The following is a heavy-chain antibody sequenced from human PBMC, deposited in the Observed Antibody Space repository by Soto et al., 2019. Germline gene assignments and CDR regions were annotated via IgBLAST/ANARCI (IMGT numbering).Heavy chain of an antibody. J-gene: IGHJ5*02. CDR3: AKDGDSISRNMPVDT. Sequence: PGGSLRLSCAASGFTFSSYAMCWVRQAPGKGLEWVSSISVSGGRAFYADSVKGRFTISRDNSKNTVHLQMNSLRAEDTAVYDCAKDGDSISRNMPVDTWGQGPLVTASS. D-gene: IGHD3-22*01. V-gene: IGHV3-23*01. CDR2: ISVSGGRA. CDR1: GFTFSSYA.